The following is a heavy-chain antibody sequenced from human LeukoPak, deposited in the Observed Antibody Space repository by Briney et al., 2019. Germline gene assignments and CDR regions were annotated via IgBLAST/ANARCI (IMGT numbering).Heavy chain of an antibody. CDR3: AKDYPRYCSSTSCYTPYYYGMDV. D-gene: IGHD2-2*02. CDR1: GFTFSSYA. CDR2: ISGSGGST. V-gene: IGHV3-23*01. J-gene: IGHJ6*02. Sequence: GGSLRLSCAASGFTFSSYAMGWVRQAPGKGLEWVSAISGSGGSTYYADSVKGRFTISRDNSKNTLYLQMNSLRAEDTAVYYCAKDYPRYCSSTSCYTPYYYGMDVWGQGTTVTVSS.